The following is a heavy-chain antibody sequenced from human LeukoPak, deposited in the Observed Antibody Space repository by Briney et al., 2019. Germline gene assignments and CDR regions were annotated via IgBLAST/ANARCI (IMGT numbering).Heavy chain of an antibody. CDR1: GGTFSRYA. V-gene: IGHV1-69*06. D-gene: IGHD1-14*01. J-gene: IGHJ6*03. Sequence: SVKVSCKASGGTFSRYAISWVRQAPGQGLEWMGGIIPIFGTANYAQKFQGRVTITADKSTSTAYMELSSLRSEDTAVYYCARDRRGMSDYYYMDVWGKGTTVTVSS. CDR3: ARDRRGMSDYYYMDV. CDR2: IIPIFGTA.